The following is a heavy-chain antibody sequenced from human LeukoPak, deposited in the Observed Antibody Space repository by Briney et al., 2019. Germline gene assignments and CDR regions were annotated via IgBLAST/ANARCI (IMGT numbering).Heavy chain of an antibody. CDR3: ARARIAAAGI. J-gene: IGHJ4*02. Sequence: SETLSLTCAVSGGSFSGYYWTWIRQPPGKGLEWIGEINHSGSANYNPSLMSRVTISLDTSKNHFSLNLGSVTAADTAVYYCARARIAAAGIWGQGTLVTVSS. D-gene: IGHD6-13*01. CDR1: GGSFSGYY. CDR2: INHSGSA. V-gene: IGHV4-34*01.